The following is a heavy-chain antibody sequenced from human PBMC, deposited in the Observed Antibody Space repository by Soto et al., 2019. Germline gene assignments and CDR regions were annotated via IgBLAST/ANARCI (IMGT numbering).Heavy chain of an antibody. J-gene: IGHJ5*02. CDR1: GVSISSSSYY. Sequence: QLQLQESGPGLVKPSETLSLTCTVSGVSISSSSYYWGWIRQPPGKGLEWIGSIYYSGSTHYNPSLKSRVTISVDTSKNQFSLKLSSVTAADTAVYYCARLLGQLDWGLNWFDPWGQGTLVTVSS. V-gene: IGHV4-39*01. CDR2: IYYSGST. D-gene: IGHD6-13*01. CDR3: ARLLGQLDWGLNWFDP.